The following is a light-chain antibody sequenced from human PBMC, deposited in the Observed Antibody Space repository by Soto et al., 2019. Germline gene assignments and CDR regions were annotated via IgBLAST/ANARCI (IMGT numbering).Light chain of an antibody. CDR2: EVS. J-gene: IGLJ2*01. CDR1: RNDVGGFNY. Sequence: QSALTQPPSASGSPGQSVTISCIGTRNDVGGFNYVSWYQQHQGKAPKLIIYEVSKRPSGVPDRLSGSKFGNTASLTVSGLQAEDEADYSCSSYVGSNNLVFGGWTQLTVL. V-gene: IGLV2-8*01. CDR3: SSYVGSNNLV.